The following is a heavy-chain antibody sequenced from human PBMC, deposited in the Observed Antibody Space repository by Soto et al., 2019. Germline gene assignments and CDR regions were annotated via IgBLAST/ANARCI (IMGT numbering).Heavy chain of an antibody. CDR1: GGSISGYY. Sequence: SETLSLTCTVSGGSISGYYWTWIRQPAGKGLEWIGRIYTSGSTNYNPSLKSRVTMSVDTSKNQFSLKLSPVTAADTAVYYCARDLAVTTIWFDPWGQGTLVTVSS. CDR3: ARDLAVTTIWFDP. D-gene: IGHD4-17*01. CDR2: IYTSGST. J-gene: IGHJ5*02. V-gene: IGHV4-4*07.